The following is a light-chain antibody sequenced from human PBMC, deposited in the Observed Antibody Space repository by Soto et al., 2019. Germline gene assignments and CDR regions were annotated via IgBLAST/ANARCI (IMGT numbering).Light chain of an antibody. Sequence: QSVLTQPASVSGSPGQSITISCTGTSSDVGGYTYVSWYQQHPGKAPKLMIYEVSNRPSGVSNRFSGSKSGNTASLTISGLQTEDEADYYSSSYTSTNTRVFGGGTKLTVL. CDR1: SSDVGGYTY. CDR2: EVS. CDR3: SSYTSTNTRV. V-gene: IGLV2-14*01. J-gene: IGLJ3*02.